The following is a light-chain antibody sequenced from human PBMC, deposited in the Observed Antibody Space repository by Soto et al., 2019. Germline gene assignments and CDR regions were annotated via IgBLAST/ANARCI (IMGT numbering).Light chain of an antibody. Sequence: DIQMTQSPSSLSASVGDRVSITCRASQGIANYLAWYQQTPGKAPKLLIYAASALQSGVPSRFSGSGSGTDCTLTINSLQPEDVATYYCQKYNSAPLTFGGGTRVEIK. V-gene: IGKV1-27*01. J-gene: IGKJ4*01. CDR3: QKYNSAPLT. CDR1: QGIANY. CDR2: AAS.